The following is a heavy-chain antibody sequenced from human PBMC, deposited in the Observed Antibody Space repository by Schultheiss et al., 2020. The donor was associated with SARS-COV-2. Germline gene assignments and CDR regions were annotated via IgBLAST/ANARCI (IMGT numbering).Heavy chain of an antibody. Sequence: SETLSLTCTVSGGSISSYYWSWIRQPPGKGLEWIGHIYYSGSTYYNPSLKSRVTISVDTSKNQFSLKLSSVTAADTAVYYCARRQGSSGWYEYFDYWGQGTLVTVSS. V-gene: IGHV4-59*04. CDR3: ARRQGSSGWYEYFDY. CDR2: IYYSGST. CDR1: GGSISSYY. J-gene: IGHJ4*02. D-gene: IGHD6-19*01.